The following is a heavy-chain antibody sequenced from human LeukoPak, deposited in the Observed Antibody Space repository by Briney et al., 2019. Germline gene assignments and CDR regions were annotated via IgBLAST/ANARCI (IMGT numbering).Heavy chain of an antibody. J-gene: IGHJ3*02. V-gene: IGHV3-23*01. CDR2: ISGSGGST. CDR1: GFTFSRYA. Sequence: GGSLRLSCAASGFTFSRYAMSWVRQAPGKGLEWVSVISGSGGSTYYADSVKGRFTISRDNSKDTLYLQMNSLRAEDTAVYYCAKDYLDIVVVPAALDAFDIWGQGTMVTVSS. D-gene: IGHD2-2*03. CDR3: AKDYLDIVVVPAALDAFDI.